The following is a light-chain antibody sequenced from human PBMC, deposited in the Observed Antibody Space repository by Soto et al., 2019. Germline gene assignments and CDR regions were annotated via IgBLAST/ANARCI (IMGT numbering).Light chain of an antibody. J-gene: IGLJ2*01. CDR3: QVWDASRDHVV. CDR1: IIGRNS. V-gene: IGLV3-21*02. Sequence: SYELTQSPSMSVAPGQTARITCGGNIIGRNSVNWYQQKSGQAPVLVVFDDSDRSSGIPDRFSGSHSGYTATLTISRVEDGDEADYYCQVWDASRDHVVFGGGTKVTVL. CDR2: DDS.